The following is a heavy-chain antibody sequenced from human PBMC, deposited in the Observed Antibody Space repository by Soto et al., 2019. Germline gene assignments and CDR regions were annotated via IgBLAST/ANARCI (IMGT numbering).Heavy chain of an antibody. CDR2: ISASGGNT. J-gene: IGHJ3*01. CDR3: GKDPNGDFVGAFDF. CDR1: GFGFSSYA. Sequence: EVQLLESGGGSVQPGGSLRLSCAASGFGFSSYAMSWVRQAPGKGPEWVSGISASGGNTYYADSVKGRSTISRDNSKNMLYLQMNNLRAEDTALYYCGKDPNGDFVGAFDFWGQGTMDTVSS. D-gene: IGHD4-17*01. V-gene: IGHV3-23*01.